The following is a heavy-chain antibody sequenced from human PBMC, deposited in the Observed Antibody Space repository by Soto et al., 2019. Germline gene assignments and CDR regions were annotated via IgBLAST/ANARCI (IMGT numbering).Heavy chain of an antibody. Sequence: ASVKVSCKASGGTFSSYAISWVRQAPGQGLEWMGGIIPIFGTANYAQKFQGRVTITGDESTSTAYMELSSLRSEDAAVYYCAREVVPAVMMVVSNSHYGMDVWGQGTTVTGAS. J-gene: IGHJ6*02. CDR1: GGTFSSYA. V-gene: IGHV1-69*13. D-gene: IGHD2-2*01. CDR2: IIPIFGTA. CDR3: AREVVPAVMMVVSNSHYGMDV.